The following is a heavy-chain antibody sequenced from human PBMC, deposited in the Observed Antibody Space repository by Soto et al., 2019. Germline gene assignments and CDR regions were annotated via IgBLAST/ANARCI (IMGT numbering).Heavy chain of an antibody. CDR1: GGSLSSCGYS. CDR2: TYQSGSA. Sequence: SETLSLTCTVSGGSLSSCGYSWTWIRQSPGKGLEWIGYTYQSGSAYYNPSLKSRLTISVDISKNQCSLNMTSVTAADTAVYYCARDYYGMDVWAQGATVTVYS. V-gene: IGHV4-30-2*06. J-gene: IGHJ6*02. CDR3: ARDYYGMDV.